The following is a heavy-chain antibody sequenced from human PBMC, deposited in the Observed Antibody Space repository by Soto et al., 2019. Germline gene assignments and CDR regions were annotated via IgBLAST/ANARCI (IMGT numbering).Heavy chain of an antibody. CDR3: AKSGGASPYYFDY. Sequence: EVQLLESGGGLVQPGGSLRLSCAASAFTFNTYAMGWVRQAPGKGLEWVSAIRVSGGGTYYADSVKGRFSISRDTSKNSLYLQTNSLRADVTAVYYCAKSGGASPYYFDYWGRGTLVTVSS. D-gene: IGHD1-26*01. CDR1: AFTFNTYA. CDR2: IRVSGGGT. V-gene: IGHV3-23*01. J-gene: IGHJ4*02.